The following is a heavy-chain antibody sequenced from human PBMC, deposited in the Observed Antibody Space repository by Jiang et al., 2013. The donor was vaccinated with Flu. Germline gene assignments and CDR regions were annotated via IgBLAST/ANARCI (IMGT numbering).Heavy chain of an antibody. D-gene: IGHD3-22*01. CDR3: ARVIRVITANAFDV. V-gene: IGHV4-59*11. CDR2: ISYGGRT. Sequence: PGLVKPSETLSLTCTVSDGSINSHYWSWIRQPPGKGLEWIAYISYGGRTNYNPSLRSRVTISIDTSRNQFSLKLSSVTAADTAVYYCARVIRVITANAFDVWGQGTMVTVSS. CDR1: DGSINSHY. J-gene: IGHJ3*01.